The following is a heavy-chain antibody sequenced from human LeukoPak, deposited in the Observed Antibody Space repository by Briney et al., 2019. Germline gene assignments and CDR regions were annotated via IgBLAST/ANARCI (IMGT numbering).Heavy chain of an antibody. CDR1: GFTFSSYW. CDR3: AGAILKYYGSGPFDY. CDR2: IKQDGSEK. Sequence: GGSLRLSCAASGFTFSSYWMSWVRQAPGKGLEWVANIKQDGSEKYYVDSVKGRFTISRDNAKNSLYLQMNSLRAEDTAVYYCAGAILKYYGSGPFDYWGQGTLVTVSS. V-gene: IGHV3-7*05. J-gene: IGHJ4*02. D-gene: IGHD3-10*01.